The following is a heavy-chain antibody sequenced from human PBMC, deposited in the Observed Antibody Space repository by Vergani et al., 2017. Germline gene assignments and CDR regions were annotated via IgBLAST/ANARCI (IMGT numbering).Heavy chain of an antibody. V-gene: IGHV4-38-2*01. D-gene: IGHD3-3*01. CDR3: ARQLYFWFDP. Sequence: QVQLQESGPGLVKPSETLSLTCAVSGYSISSGYYWGWIRQPPGKGLEWIGSIYHSGSTYYNPSLKSRVTISVDTSKNQFSLKLSSVTAADTAVYYCARQLYFWFDPWGQGTLVTVSS. CDR2: IYHSGST. J-gene: IGHJ5*02. CDR1: GYSISSGYY.